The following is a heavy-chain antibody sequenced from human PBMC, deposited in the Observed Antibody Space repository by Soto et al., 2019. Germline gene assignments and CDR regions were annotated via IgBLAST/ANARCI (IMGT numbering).Heavy chain of an antibody. V-gene: IGHV4-59*08. Sequence: SETLSLTCTVSGGSISSYYWSWIRQPPGKGLEWIGYIYYSGSTNYNPSLKSRVTISVDTSKNQFSLKLSSVTAADTAVYYCARLFPRVVPAAIYFDYWGQGTLVTVSS. CDR3: ARLFPRVVPAAIYFDY. CDR1: GGSISSYY. CDR2: IYYSGST. D-gene: IGHD2-2*01. J-gene: IGHJ4*02.